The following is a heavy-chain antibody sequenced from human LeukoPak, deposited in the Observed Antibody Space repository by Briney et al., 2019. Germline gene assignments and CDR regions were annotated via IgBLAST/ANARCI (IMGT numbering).Heavy chain of an antibody. D-gene: IGHD3-22*01. CDR1: GFTFDDYA. CDR3: ARGNPWDYDSSGYLDY. V-gene: IGHV3-7*04. J-gene: IGHJ4*02. Sequence: PGGSLRLSCAASGFTFDDYAMHWVRQAPGKGLEWVANIKQDGSEKYYVDSVKGRFTISRDNAKNSLYLQMNSLRAEDTAVYYCARGNPWDYDSSGYLDYWGQGTLVTVSS. CDR2: IKQDGSEK.